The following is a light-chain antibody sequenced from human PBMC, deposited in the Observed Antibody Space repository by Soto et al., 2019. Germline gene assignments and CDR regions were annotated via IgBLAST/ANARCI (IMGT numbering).Light chain of an antibody. Sequence: EIVLTQSPATLSLSPGERATLSCRASQSVSNYLAWYQQKPGQAPRLLIYDASKRATGIPARFSGSGSGTDCTLTISSLEPDDFAVYYCQQRNAWPRTFGQGTTLEIK. J-gene: IGKJ2*01. CDR2: DAS. V-gene: IGKV3-11*01. CDR3: QQRNAWPRT. CDR1: QSVSNY.